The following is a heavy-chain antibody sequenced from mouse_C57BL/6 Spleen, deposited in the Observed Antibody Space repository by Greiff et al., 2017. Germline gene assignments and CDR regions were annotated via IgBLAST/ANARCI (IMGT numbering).Heavy chain of an antibody. J-gene: IGHJ1*03. V-gene: IGHV1-69*01. CDR1: GYTFTSYW. CDR2: IDPSDSYT. CDR3: ARRYYGSSSWYFDV. Sequence: QVQLQQPGAELVMPGASVKLSCKASGYTFTSYWMHWVKQRPGQGLEWIGEIDPSDSYTTYNQKFKGKSTLTVDKSSSTAYMQLSSLTSEDSAVYYCARRYYGSSSWYFDVWGTGTTVTVSS. D-gene: IGHD1-1*01.